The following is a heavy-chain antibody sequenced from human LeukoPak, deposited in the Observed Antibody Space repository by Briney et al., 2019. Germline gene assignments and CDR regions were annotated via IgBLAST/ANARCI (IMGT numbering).Heavy chain of an antibody. Sequence: ASVKVSCKASGYTFTSYYMHWVRQAPGQGLEWMGIINPSGGSTSYAQKFQGRVTMTRDTSTGTVYMELSSLRSEDTAVYYCATGIVVASGRSAYYYYMDVWGKGTTVTVSS. V-gene: IGHV1-46*01. CDR1: GYTFTSYY. CDR2: INPSGGST. J-gene: IGHJ6*03. CDR3: ATGIVVASGRSAYYYYMDV. D-gene: IGHD2-2*01.